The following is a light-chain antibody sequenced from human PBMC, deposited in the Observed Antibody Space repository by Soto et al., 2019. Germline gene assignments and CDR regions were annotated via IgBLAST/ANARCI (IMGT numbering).Light chain of an antibody. CDR1: QSVNNY. J-gene: IGKJ4*01. CDR2: DVF. V-gene: IGKV3-11*01. CDR3: RQRSYSPCLT. Sequence: DIVLTQSPATLSLSPGDRVTLSCRASQSVNNYLAWYQQKPGQAPRLVIYDVFNWDTGTPARFSSSGSGTDLTITIISRVQPDFCVYYYRQRSYSPCLTFGGGTRVEIK.